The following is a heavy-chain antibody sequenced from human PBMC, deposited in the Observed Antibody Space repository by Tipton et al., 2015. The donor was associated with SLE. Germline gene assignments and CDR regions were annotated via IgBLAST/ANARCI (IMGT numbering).Heavy chain of an antibody. CDR2: IYSSGTT. J-gene: IGHJ4*02. D-gene: IGHD2-21*01. Sequence: LRLSCTVSGGSINYYHWSWIRQPPGKGLEWIGWIYSSGTTSHNPSLKSRVTLSVDTSKNQFSLKLSSVTAADTAVYYCARHPKRESGSQFLFDYWGQGTLVTVSS. V-gene: IGHV4-4*09. CDR1: GGSINYYH. CDR3: ARHPKRESGSQFLFDY.